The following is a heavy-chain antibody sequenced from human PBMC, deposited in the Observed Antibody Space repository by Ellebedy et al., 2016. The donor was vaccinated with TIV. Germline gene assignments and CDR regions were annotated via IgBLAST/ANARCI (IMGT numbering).Heavy chain of an antibody. J-gene: IGHJ6*02. V-gene: IGHV1-18*01. CDR3: ARNRGGYYYYGMDV. D-gene: IGHD2-15*01. CDR1: GYIFRNYG. CDR2: TSTSNGNT. Sequence: AASVKVSCKASGYIFRNYGISWVRQAPGQGLEWIGWTSTSNGNTNYAQKLQGRVTMTTDTSTSTAYMELRSLRSDDTAVYYCARNRGGYYYYGMDVWGQGTTVTVSS.